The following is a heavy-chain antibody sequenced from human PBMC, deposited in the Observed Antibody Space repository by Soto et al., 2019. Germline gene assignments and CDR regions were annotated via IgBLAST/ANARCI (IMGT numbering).Heavy chain of an antibody. D-gene: IGHD5-18*01. CDR2: IIPILGIA. Sequence: QVQLVQSGAEVKKPGSSVKVSCKASGGTFSSYTISWVRQAPGQGLEWMGRIIPILGIANYAQKFQGRVTITADKSTSTADMELSSLRSEDTAVYYCASDVDTATFDYWGQGTLVTVSS. V-gene: IGHV1-69*02. CDR3: ASDVDTATFDY. CDR1: GGTFSSYT. J-gene: IGHJ4*02.